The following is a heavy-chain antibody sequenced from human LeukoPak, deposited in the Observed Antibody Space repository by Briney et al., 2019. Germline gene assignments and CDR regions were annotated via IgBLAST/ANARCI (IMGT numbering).Heavy chain of an antibody. CDR3: AKRPVEMATFFWFDP. J-gene: IGHJ5*02. CDR1: GFTFSSYA. D-gene: IGHD5-24*01. Sequence: GGSLRLSCAASGFTFSSYAMSWVRQAPGKGLEWVSAISGSGGSTYNADSVKGRFTISRDNSKNTLCLQMNSLRAEDTAVYYCAKRPVEMATFFWFDPWGQGTLVTVSS. V-gene: IGHV3-23*01. CDR2: ISGSGGST.